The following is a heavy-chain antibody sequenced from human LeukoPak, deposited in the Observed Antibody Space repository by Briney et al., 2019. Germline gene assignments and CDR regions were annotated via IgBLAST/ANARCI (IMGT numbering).Heavy chain of an antibody. CDR3: ARELGATEVNYGMYV. V-gene: IGHV4-59*01. D-gene: IGHD1-26*01. Sequence: PSETLSLTCTVSGGSISNYYWSWIRQPPGMGLEWMGYIHFSGRTNCNPSLKSRVTMSVDTSKKQLSLKLTSMTAADTAVYYCARELGATEVNYGMYVWGHGTTVTVSS. J-gene: IGHJ6*02. CDR1: GGSISNYY. CDR2: IHFSGRT.